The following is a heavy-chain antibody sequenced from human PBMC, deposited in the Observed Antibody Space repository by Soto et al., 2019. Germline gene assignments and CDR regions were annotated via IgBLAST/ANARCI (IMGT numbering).Heavy chain of an antibody. Sequence: GGSLRLSCAASGFTFSSYWMHWVRQAPGKGLVWVSRINSDGSSTSYADSVKGRFTISRDNAKNTLYLQMNSLRAEDTAVYYCARVPQLEPYAEFDYWGQGTLVTVSS. D-gene: IGHD1-1*01. J-gene: IGHJ4*02. CDR1: GFTFSSYW. CDR3: ARVPQLEPYAEFDY. CDR2: INSDGSST. V-gene: IGHV3-74*01.